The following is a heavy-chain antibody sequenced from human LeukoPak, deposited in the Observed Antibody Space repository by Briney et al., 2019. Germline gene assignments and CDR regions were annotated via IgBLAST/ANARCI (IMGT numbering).Heavy chain of an antibody. CDR3: ARGPEWELPNDY. Sequence: PSETLSLTCAVYGGSFSGYYWSWIRQPPGKGLEWIGEINHSGSTNYNPSLKSRVTISVDTSKNQFSLKLSSVTAADTAVYYCARGPEWELPNDYWGQGTLVTVSS. D-gene: IGHD1-26*01. CDR2: INHSGST. V-gene: IGHV4-34*01. CDR1: GGSFSGYY. J-gene: IGHJ4*02.